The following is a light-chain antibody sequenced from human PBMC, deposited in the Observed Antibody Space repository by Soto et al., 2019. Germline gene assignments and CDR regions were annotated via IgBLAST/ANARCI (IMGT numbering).Light chain of an antibody. CDR1: QSVTTSY. CDR2: GAS. Sequence: EIVLTQSPGTLSLSPGERATLSCRASQSVTTSYLAWYQRKPGQAPRLLIYGASSRTTATPNRFSGSGCGTDFTITISRLEPDDCAVYYCQHYGSSPRLGQGTMVDIK. J-gene: IGKJ1*01. V-gene: IGKV3-20*01. CDR3: QHYGSSPR.